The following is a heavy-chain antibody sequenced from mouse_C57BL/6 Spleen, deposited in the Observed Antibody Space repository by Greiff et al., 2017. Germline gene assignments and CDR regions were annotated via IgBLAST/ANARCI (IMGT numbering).Heavy chain of an antibody. CDR1: GYAFSSSW. Sequence: VQRVESGPELVKPGASVKISCKASGYAFSSSWMNWVKQRPGKGLEWIGRIYPGDGDTNYNGKFKGKATLTADKSSSTAYMQLSSLTSEDSAVYFCARGTNWDVDYWGQGTTLTVSS. CDR2: IYPGDGDT. V-gene: IGHV1-82*01. J-gene: IGHJ2*01. CDR3: ARGTNWDVDY. D-gene: IGHD4-1*01.